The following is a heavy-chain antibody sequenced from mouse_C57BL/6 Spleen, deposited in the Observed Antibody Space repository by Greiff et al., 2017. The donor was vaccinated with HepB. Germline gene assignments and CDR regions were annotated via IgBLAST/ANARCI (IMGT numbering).Heavy chain of an antibody. Sequence: QVQLQQPGAELVMPGASVKLSCKASGYTFTSYWMHWVKQRPGQGLEWIGEIDPSDSYTNYNQKFKGKSTLTVDKSSSTAYMQLSSLTSEDSAVYYCARSCGSSSAWFAYWGQGTLVTVSA. CDR3: ARSCGSSSAWFAY. D-gene: IGHD1-1*01. J-gene: IGHJ3*01. CDR1: GYTFTSYW. CDR2: IDPSDSYT. V-gene: IGHV1-69*01.